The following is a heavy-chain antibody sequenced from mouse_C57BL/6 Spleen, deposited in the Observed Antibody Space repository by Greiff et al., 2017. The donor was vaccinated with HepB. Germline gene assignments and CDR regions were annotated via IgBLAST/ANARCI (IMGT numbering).Heavy chain of an antibody. CDR2: INPNNGGT. J-gene: IGHJ4*01. D-gene: IGHD1-1*01. CDR3: ASTTRYAMDY. Sequence: VQLQQSGPELVKPGASVKLSCKASGYTFTDYNMHWVKQSHGKSLEWIGYINPNNGGTSYNQKFKGKATLTVNKSSSTAYMELRSLTSEDSAVYYCASTTRYAMDYWGQGTSVTVSS. V-gene: IGHV1-22*01. CDR1: GYTFTDYN.